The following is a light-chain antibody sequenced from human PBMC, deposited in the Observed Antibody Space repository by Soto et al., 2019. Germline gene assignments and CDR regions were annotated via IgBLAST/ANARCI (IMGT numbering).Light chain of an antibody. Sequence: DVQMTQSPSSLSASVGDRVTITCRAXXSXXXHLNWYQHKPGKAPRLLIYAASSLXXGVPSRFSGRGSGTXXXXXXXXXXXXDIATYYXXQSYNTPPFGQGTKLEIK. CDR3: XQSYNTPP. J-gene: IGKJ2*01. CDR1: XSXXXH. V-gene: IGKV1-39*01. CDR2: AAS.